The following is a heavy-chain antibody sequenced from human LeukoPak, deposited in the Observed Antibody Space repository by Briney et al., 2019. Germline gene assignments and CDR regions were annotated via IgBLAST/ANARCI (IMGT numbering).Heavy chain of an antibody. CDR1: GGSFSGYY. V-gene: IGHV4-34*01. D-gene: IGHD3-3*01. CDR3: ARTTIFGVVTRGNWFDP. Sequence: SETLSLTCAVYGGSFSGYYWSWIRQPPGKGLEWIVEINHSGSTNYNPSLKSRVTISVETSKNQFSLKLSSVTAADTAVYYCARTTIFGVVTRGNWFDPWGQGALVTVSS. CDR2: INHSGST. J-gene: IGHJ5*02.